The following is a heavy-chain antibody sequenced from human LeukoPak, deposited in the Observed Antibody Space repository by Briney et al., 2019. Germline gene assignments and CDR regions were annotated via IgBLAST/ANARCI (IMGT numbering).Heavy chain of an antibody. CDR3: ATLPRDSSSWYFDY. Sequence: ASVKVSCKVSXYTLTELSMHWVRQAPGKGLEWMGGFDPEDGETIYAQKFQGRVTMTEDTSTDTAYMELSSLRSEDTAVYYCATLPRDSSSWYFDYWGQGTLVTVSS. J-gene: IGHJ4*02. CDR2: FDPEDGET. CDR1: XYTLTELS. D-gene: IGHD6-13*01. V-gene: IGHV1-24*01.